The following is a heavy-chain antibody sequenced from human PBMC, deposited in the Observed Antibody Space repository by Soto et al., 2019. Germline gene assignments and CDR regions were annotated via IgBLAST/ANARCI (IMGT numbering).Heavy chain of an antibody. J-gene: IGHJ3*02. CDR2: IIPIFGTA. V-gene: IGHV1-69*01. Sequence: QVQLVQSGAEVKKPGSSVKVSCKASGGTFSSYAISWVRQAPGQGLEWMGGIIPIFGTANYAQKFQGRVTITADESTSTAYMELSRLRSEDTAVYYCATAEGDFWSGYYLKDDAFDIWGQGTMVTVSS. D-gene: IGHD3-3*01. CDR3: ATAEGDFWSGYYLKDDAFDI. CDR1: GGTFSSYA.